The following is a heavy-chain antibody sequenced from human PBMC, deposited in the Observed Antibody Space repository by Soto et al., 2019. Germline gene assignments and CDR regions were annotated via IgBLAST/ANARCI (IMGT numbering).Heavy chain of an antibody. D-gene: IGHD3-16*01. CDR1: GGSISSSSYY. Sequence: PSETLSLTCTVSGGSISSSSYYWGWIRQPPGKGLEWIGSIYYSGSTYYNPSLKSRVTISVDTSKNQFSLKLSSVTAADTAVYYCARHALRLSNFDYWGQGTLVTVSS. CDR3: ARHALRLSNFDY. J-gene: IGHJ4*02. CDR2: IYYSGST. V-gene: IGHV4-39*01.